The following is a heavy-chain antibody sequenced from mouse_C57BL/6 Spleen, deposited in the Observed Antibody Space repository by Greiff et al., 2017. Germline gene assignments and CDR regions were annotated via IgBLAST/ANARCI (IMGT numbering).Heavy chain of an antibody. V-gene: IGHV1-78*01. CDR1: GYTFTDHT. CDR3: SRRYYGTPIDY. J-gene: IGHJ4*01. Sequence: QVQLQQSDAELVKPGASVKISCKASGYTFTDHTIHWMKQRPEQGLEWIGYIYPRDGSTQYNEKFKGKATLTADKASSTAYMQLNSLTSDDAAVYFCSRRYYGTPIDYWGQGTSVTVAS. CDR2: IYPRDGST. D-gene: IGHD1-1*01.